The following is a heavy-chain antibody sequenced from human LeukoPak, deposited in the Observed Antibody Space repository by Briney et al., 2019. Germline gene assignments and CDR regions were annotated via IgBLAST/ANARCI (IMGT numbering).Heavy chain of an antibody. V-gene: IGHV3-15*01. CDR2: IKSKTDGGTT. Sequence: GGSLRLSCTASGFTFGDYAISWVRQAPGKGLEWAGRIKSKTDGGTTDYAAPVKGRFTISRDDSKNTLYLQMNSLKTEDTAVYYCTTTRYWGQGTLVTVSS. CDR3: TTTRY. J-gene: IGHJ4*02. CDR1: GFTFGDYA.